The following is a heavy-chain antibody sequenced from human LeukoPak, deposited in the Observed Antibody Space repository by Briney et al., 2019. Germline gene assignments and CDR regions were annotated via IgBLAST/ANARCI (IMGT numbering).Heavy chain of an antibody. CDR3: ARGEFGIEAFQTPFDY. CDR2: IYATGTT. V-gene: IGHV4-4*07. J-gene: IGHJ4*02. Sequence: SETLSLTCTVSDTSINTYYWSWIRQPAGKGLEWIGHIYATGTTNYNPSLNSRVTMSIDTSKNQFSLNLRSVTAADTAVYYCARGEFGIEAFQTPFDYWGQGTLVTVSS. D-gene: IGHD3-16*01. CDR1: DTSINTYY.